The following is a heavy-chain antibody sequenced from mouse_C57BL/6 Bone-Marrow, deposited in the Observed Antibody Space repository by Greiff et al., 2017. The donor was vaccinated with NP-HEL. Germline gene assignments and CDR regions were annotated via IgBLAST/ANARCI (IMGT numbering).Heavy chain of an antibody. V-gene: IGHV1-15*01. J-gene: IGHJ1*03. CDR3: TRKDCNSWYFDG. CDR2: IDPETGGT. CDR1: GYTFTDYE. Sequence: QVQLKESGAELVRPGASVTLSCKASGYTFTDYEMHWVKQTPVHGLEWIGAIDPETGGTAYNQKFKGKAILTADKSSSTAYMELRSLTSEDSAVYYCTRKDCNSWYFDGWGTGTTVTVSS. D-gene: IGHD2-1*01.